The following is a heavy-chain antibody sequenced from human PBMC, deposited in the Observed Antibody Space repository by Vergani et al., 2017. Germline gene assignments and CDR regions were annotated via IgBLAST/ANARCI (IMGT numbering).Heavy chain of an antibody. Sequence: QVQLVESGGGLVKPGGSLRLSCAASGFTFSDYYMSWIRQAPGKGLEWVSRVGFDGSDTVYADSVKGRFTISKDSAMNTVHLQMTNVRAEDTAVYFCARDGAGTIDFDYWGPGILVTVSS. D-gene: IGHD1-26*01. J-gene: IGHJ4*02. CDR2: VGFDGSDT. CDR3: ARDGAGTIDFDY. V-gene: IGHV3-11*06. CDR1: GFTFSDYY.